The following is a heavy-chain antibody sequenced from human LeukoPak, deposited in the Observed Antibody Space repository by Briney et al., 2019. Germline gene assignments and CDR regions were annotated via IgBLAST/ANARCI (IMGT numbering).Heavy chain of an antibody. V-gene: IGHV3-49*03. J-gene: IGHJ4*02. CDR1: GFTFGDYA. CDR3: TRVYHYYDSSGYHHFDY. CDR2: ISSKAYDGTT. D-gene: IGHD3-22*01. Sequence: PGRSLRLSCTASGFTFGDYAMSWFRQAPGQGLEWVGFISSKAYDGTTEYDASVKGRFTIARDDSKSIAYLKRNSLKAEDTAVYYCTRVYHYYDSSGYHHFDYWGQGTLVTVSS.